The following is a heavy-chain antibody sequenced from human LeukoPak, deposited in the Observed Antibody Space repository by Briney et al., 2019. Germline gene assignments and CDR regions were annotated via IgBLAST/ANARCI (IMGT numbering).Heavy chain of an antibody. V-gene: IGHV4-39*01. Sequence: SETLSLTCTVSGGSISSSSHYWGWIRQPPGKGLEWIGSIYYSGSTYYNPSLKSRVTISVDTSKNQFSLKLSSVTAADTAVYYCARTGPIKDYWGQGTLVTVSS. J-gene: IGHJ4*02. CDR1: GGSISSSSHY. CDR3: ARTGPIKDY. CDR2: IYYSGST.